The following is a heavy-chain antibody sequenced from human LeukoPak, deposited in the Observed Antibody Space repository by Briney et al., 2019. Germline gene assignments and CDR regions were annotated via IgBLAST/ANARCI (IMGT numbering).Heavy chain of an antibody. Sequence: GGSLRLSCTASGFTFGDYALSWFRQAPGKGLEWVGFIRSKAYGGTTEYAASVKGRFTISRDDSKSIAYLQMNSLKTEDTAVYYCTRDKYGSGNYGLDVWGQGTTVTVSS. V-gene: IGHV3-49*03. D-gene: IGHD3-10*01. J-gene: IGHJ6*02. CDR3: TRDKYGSGNYGLDV. CDR2: IRSKAYGGTT. CDR1: GFTFGDYA.